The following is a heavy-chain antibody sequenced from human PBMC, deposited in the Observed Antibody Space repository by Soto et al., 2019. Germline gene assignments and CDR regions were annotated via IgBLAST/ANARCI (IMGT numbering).Heavy chain of an antibody. Sequence: GGSLRLSCAVAGFTFSSYAMNWVRQAPGKGLEWVSGISGSGGSTYHADSVKGRLTISRDNSKNTLYLQMNSLRGEDTAVYYCAKGHGYGFDYWGQGALVTVSS. CDR3: AKGHGYGFDY. CDR1: GFTFSSYA. V-gene: IGHV3-23*01. J-gene: IGHJ4*02. D-gene: IGHD5-18*01. CDR2: ISGSGGST.